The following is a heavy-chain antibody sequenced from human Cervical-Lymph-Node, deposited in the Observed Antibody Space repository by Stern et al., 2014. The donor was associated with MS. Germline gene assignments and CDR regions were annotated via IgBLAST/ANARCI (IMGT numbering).Heavy chain of an antibody. Sequence: QVTLRESGPTLVKPTQTLTLTCTFSGFSLSTSGVGVGWIRQPPGKALEWLALIYWDDDKRYSPSLKSRLTITKDTSKNQVVLTMTNMDPVDTATYYCAHRYYDILTDEEYYFDYWGQGTLVTVSS. V-gene: IGHV2-5*02. CDR1: GFSLSTSGVG. CDR2: IYWDDDK. J-gene: IGHJ4*02. CDR3: AHRYYDILTDEEYYFDY. D-gene: IGHD3-9*01.